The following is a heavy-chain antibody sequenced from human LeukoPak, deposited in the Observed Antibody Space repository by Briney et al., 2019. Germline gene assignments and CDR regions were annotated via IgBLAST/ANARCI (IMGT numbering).Heavy chain of an antibody. D-gene: IGHD3-22*01. Sequence: GGSLRLSCAASGYTFSDFSVNWVRQAPGKGLEWVSSISVRSNYRYYADSVRGRFSISRDDARSSLYLQMNSLRAEDTAVYYCVRLRRNSDRSGFYYYYDYWGQGTLVTVSS. CDR2: ISVRSNYR. CDR3: VRLRRNSDRSGFYYYYDY. CDR1: GYTFSDFS. V-gene: IGHV3-21*01. J-gene: IGHJ4*02.